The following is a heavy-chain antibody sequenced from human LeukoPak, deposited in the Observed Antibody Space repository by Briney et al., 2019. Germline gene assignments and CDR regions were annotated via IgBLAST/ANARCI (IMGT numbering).Heavy chain of an antibody. CDR3: ARELRTFDS. CDR2: IKHNGDEL. J-gene: IGHJ4*02. D-gene: IGHD3-16*01. CDR1: GFPVGDYG. V-gene: IGHV3-7*01. Sequence: GGSLRLSCTGFGFPVGDYGMTWVRQAPGKGLEWVANIKHNGDELNYVDSVEDRFTISRDNAKNSLYLHMTSLRAEDTAVYYCARELRTFDSWGQGTLVTVSS.